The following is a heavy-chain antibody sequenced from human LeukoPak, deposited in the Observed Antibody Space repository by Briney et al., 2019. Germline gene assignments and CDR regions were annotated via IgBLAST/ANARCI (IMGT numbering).Heavy chain of an antibody. V-gene: IGHV4-38-2*02. CDR1: GYSISSGYY. CDR2: IYHSGST. J-gene: IGHJ3*02. CDR3: VKSNSRYQPWTLDI. D-gene: IGHD2-2*01. Sequence: PSETLSLTCTVSGYSISSGYYWGWIRQPPGKGLEWIGSIYHSGSTYYNPSLKSRVTISVDTSKNQFSLKLSSVTAADTAVYYCVKSNSRYQPWTLDIWGRGTMVTVSS.